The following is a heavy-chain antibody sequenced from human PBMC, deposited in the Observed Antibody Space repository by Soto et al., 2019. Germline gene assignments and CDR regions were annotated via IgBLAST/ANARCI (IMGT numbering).Heavy chain of an antibody. V-gene: IGHV3-23*01. CDR2: ISGSGGST. CDR3: AKDLAGTLEYYFDY. D-gene: IGHD6-19*01. Sequence: GGSLRLSCAASGFTFSSYAMSWVRQAPGKGLEWVSAISGSGGSTYYADSVKGRFTISRDNSKNTLYLQMNGLRAEDTAVYYCAKDLAGTLEYYFDYWGQGTLVTVSS. J-gene: IGHJ4*02. CDR1: GFTFSSYA.